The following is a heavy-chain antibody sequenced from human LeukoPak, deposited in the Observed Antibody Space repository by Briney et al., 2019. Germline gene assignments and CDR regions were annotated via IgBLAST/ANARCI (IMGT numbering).Heavy chain of an antibody. CDR3: AKYYDSSGYLDAFDI. J-gene: IGHJ3*02. Sequence: GGSLRLSCAASGFTFSSSDMHWVRQAPGKGLEWVAVIWYDGSNKYYADSVKGRFTISRDNSKNTLYLQMNSLRAEDTAVYYCAKYYDSSGYLDAFDIWGQGTMVTVSS. D-gene: IGHD3-22*01. CDR1: GFTFSSSD. CDR2: IWYDGSNK. V-gene: IGHV3-33*06.